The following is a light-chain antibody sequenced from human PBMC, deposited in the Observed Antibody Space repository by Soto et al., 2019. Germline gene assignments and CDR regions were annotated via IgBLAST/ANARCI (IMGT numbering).Light chain of an antibody. CDR1: QSVSSY. CDR2: DAS. CDR3: QQRSNWPST. V-gene: IGKV3-11*01. Sequence: EIVLTPSPATLSLSPGERATLSCRASQSVSSYLAWYQQKPGQAPRLLIYDASSRATGIPARFSGSGSGTDFTLTISSLEPEDFAVYYCQQRSNWPSTFGQGTKV. J-gene: IGKJ1*01.